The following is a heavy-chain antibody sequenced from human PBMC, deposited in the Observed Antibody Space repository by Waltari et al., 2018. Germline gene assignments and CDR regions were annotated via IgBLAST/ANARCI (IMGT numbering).Heavy chain of an antibody. CDR1: GCIFAARY. V-gene: IGHV3-72*01. D-gene: IGHD3-22*01. J-gene: IGHJ1*01. Sequence: VQLVESGGGLVHPGWSLRVSCVVSGCIFAARYMEWVRQAPGKAPEWVGRIANRANSYITEYPASMKGRFTISREDSKNLLFLQMTDLKSEDTAIYYCVRGGYYYDSNGGYFQFWGRGTLVTVSS. CDR3: VRGGYYYDSNGGYFQF. CDR2: IANRANSYIT.